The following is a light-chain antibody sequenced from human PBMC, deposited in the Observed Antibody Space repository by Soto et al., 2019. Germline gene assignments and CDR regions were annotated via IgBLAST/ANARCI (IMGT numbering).Light chain of an antibody. V-gene: IGLV1-40*01. CDR2: GNV. Sequence: QSVLTQPPSVSGAPGQRVTISCTGSSSNIGAGYDVHWYQQLPGTAPKLLIYGNVKRPSGVPDRFSGSKSGTSASLAISGLRSEDETHYYCASWDDSLSGVVFGGGTKLTV. CDR3: ASWDDSLSGVV. J-gene: IGLJ3*02. CDR1: SSNIGAGYD.